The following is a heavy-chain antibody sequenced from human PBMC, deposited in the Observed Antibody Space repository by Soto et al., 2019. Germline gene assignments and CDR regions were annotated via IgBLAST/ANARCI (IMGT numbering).Heavy chain of an antibody. V-gene: IGHV4-59*01. CDR2: IYYSGST. CDR3: ATAQQLGLFDP. D-gene: IGHD6-13*01. CDR1: GGSISSYY. Sequence: SETPSLTCTVSGGSISSYYWSWIRQPPGKGLEWIGYIYYSGSTNYNPSLKSRVTISVDTSKNQFSLKLSSVTAADTAVYYCATAQQLGLFDPWGQGTLVTVSS. J-gene: IGHJ5*02.